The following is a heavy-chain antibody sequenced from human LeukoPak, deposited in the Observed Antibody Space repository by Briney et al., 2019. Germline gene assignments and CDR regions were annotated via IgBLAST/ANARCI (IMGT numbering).Heavy chain of an antibody. CDR1: GFTFSSYG. J-gene: IGHJ6*03. V-gene: IGHV3-30*03. CDR2: VSYEVSTV. Sequence: GGSLRLSCTPSGFTFSSYGMHWVRQAPGKGLEWVAVVSYEVSTVYYADSVKGRFTISRDNSKNTLYLQLNSLRAEDTAVYYCARLLPYYYYMDVWGKGTTVTISS. CDR3: ARLLPYYYYMDV.